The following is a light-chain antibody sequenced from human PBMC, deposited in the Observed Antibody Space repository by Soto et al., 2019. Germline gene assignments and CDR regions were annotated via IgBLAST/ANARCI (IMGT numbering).Light chain of an antibody. CDR2: GAS. J-gene: IGKJ1*01. CDR3: HRYGSLPPGP. V-gene: IGKV3-20*01. CDR1: QSVSSNY. Sequence: EIVLTQSPGTLSLSPGERATLSCRASQSVSSNYLAWYQQKPRQAPRFLIYGASSRASGIPDRFSGSGSGTDFTLTISRLEPEDFAVYYCHRYGSLPPGPFGQGTKVEIK.